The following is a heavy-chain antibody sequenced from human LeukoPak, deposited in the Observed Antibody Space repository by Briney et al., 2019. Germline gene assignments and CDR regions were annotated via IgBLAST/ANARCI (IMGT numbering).Heavy chain of an antibody. CDR2: IYYSGSA. D-gene: IGHD4-17*01. CDR1: GGSVSSVSDY. CDR3: AEMTTVDWFDP. V-gene: IGHV4-39*01. Sequence: SETLSLTCTVSGGSVSSVSDYWGWIRQPPGKGLEWIGNIYYSGSAYYNPSLNSRVTISVDTSKNQFSLKLNSVTAADTAIYYCAEMTTVDWFDPWGQGTLVTVSS. J-gene: IGHJ5*02.